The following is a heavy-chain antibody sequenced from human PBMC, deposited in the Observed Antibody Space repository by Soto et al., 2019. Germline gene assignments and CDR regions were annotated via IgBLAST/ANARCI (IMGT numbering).Heavy chain of an antibody. CDR2: ISTSSSYT. J-gene: IGHJ4*02. CDR1: GFTFSDHY. V-gene: IGHV3-11*03. Sequence: PGGSLRLSCGASGFTFSDHYMTWIRQAPGKGLEWLSYISTSSSYTNYADSVKGRFTISRDNAMNSLYLQMNSLRAEDTAVYYCARPRLTGYFDYWGQGTLVTLSS. CDR3: ARPRLTGYFDY.